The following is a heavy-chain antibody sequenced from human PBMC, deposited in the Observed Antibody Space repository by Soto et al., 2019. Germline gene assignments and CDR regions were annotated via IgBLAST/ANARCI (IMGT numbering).Heavy chain of an antibody. CDR1: GFTVSTKY. V-gene: IGHV3-66*01. D-gene: IGHD2-15*01. CDR3: ARDSWCAEY. CDR2: IYSGGST. Sequence: EVQLVESGGGLVQPGGSLRLSCAASGFTVSTKYMSWVRQAPGKGLEWVSVIYSGGSTFYADSVRGRFTIASDNSKNTVNLQINSLRAEDTAEYYYARDSWCAEYWGQGTLVTVSS. J-gene: IGHJ4*02.